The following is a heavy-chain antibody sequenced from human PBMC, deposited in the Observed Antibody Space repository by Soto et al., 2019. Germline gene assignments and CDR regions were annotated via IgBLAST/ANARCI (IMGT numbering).Heavy chain of an antibody. CDR2: IYPGDSDT. CDR3: ARSPPMAAAAHLFDY. D-gene: IGHD6-13*01. CDR1: GYSFTSYW. V-gene: IGHV5-51*03. Sequence: NPGESLKISCKGSGYSFTSYWIGWVRQMPGKGLEWMGIIYPGDSDTRYSPSFQGQVTISADKSISTAYLQWSSLKASDTAMYYCARSPPMAAAAHLFDYWGQGTLVTVSS. J-gene: IGHJ4*02.